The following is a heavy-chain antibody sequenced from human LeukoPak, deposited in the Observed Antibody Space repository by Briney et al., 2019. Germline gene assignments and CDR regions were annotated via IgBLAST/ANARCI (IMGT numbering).Heavy chain of an antibody. CDR3: ARVYYDILTGYYGDY. D-gene: IGHD3-9*01. V-gene: IGHV1-18*01. CDR1: GYTFTSYG. J-gene: IGHJ4*02. CDR2: ISAYNGNT. Sequence: GASVKVSCKASGYTFTSYGISWVRQAPGQGLEWMGWISAYNGNTNYAQKLQGRVTMTTDTSTSTAYMELRSLRSDDTAVYYCARVYYDILTGYYGDYWGQGTLVTVSS.